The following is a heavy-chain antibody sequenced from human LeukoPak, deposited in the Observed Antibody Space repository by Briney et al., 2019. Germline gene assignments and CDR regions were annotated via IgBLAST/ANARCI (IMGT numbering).Heavy chain of an antibody. CDR3: ARDRRPYCSGGSCYETH. J-gene: IGHJ4*02. CDR1: GGTFSSYA. Sequence: GSSVKVSCKASGGTFSSYAISWVRQAPGQGLEWMGRIIPIFGTANYAQKFQGRVTITTDESTSTAYMELSSLRSEDTAVYYCARDRRPYCSGGSCYETHWGQGTLVTVSS. D-gene: IGHD2-15*01. V-gene: IGHV1-69*05. CDR2: IIPIFGTA.